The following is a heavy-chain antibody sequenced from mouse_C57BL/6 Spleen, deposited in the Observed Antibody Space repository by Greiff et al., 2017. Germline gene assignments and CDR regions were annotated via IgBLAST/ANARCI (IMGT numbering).Heavy chain of an antibody. CDR1: GYTFTSYW. Sequence: QVQLQQPGAELVKPGASVKMSCKASGYTFTSYWITWVKQRPGQGLEWIGDIYPGSGSTNYNEKFKSKATLTVDTSSSPAYMQLSSLTSEDSSVYDCARPLYDGYNYAMDYWGQGTSVTVSS. J-gene: IGHJ4*01. D-gene: IGHD2-3*01. V-gene: IGHV1-55*01. CDR2: IYPGSGST. CDR3: ARPLYDGYNYAMDY.